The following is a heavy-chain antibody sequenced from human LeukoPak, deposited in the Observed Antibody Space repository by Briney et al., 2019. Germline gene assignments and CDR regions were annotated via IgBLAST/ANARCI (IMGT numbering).Heavy chain of an antibody. CDR2: INHSGST. J-gene: IGHJ4*02. V-gene: IGHV4-34*01. D-gene: IGHD2-2*01. Sequence: SETLSLTCAVYGGSFSGYYWSWIRQPPGKGLEWIGEINHSGSTNYNPSLKSRVTISVDTSKNQSSLKLSSVTAADTAVYYCARHPRIVVVPAAKGGYFDYWGQGTLVTVSS. CDR1: GGSFSGYY. CDR3: ARHPRIVVVPAAKGGYFDY.